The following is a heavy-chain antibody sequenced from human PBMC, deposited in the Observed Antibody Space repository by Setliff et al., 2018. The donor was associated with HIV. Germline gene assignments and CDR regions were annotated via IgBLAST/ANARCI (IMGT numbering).Heavy chain of an antibody. D-gene: IGHD6-19*01. CDR2: IYPSSGGT. V-gene: IGHV1-46*01. CDR1: EYTFTYYY. CDR3: VRGYRSAWNSWFDA. J-gene: IGHJ5*02. Sequence: ASVKVSCKASEYTFTYYYIHWVRQAPGQGLEWLGIIYPSSGGTGYPEKFQGRVTMTRDTSTSTFYMDLSSLRADDTAVYYCVRGYRSAWNSWFDAWGQGTRVTVSS.